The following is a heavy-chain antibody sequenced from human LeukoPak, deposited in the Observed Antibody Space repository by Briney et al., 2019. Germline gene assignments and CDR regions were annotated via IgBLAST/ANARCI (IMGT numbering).Heavy chain of an antibody. D-gene: IGHD3-16*01. CDR2: ISGSGGST. Sequence: PGGSLRLSCAASGFTFSSYAMSWVRQAPGKGLEWVSAISGSGGSTYYADSVKGRFTISRDNSKNTLYLQMNSLRAEDTAVYYCAKDPTLGMLTFGGGDWGQGTLVTVSS. CDR1: GFTFSSYA. V-gene: IGHV3-23*01. J-gene: IGHJ4*02. CDR3: AKDPTLGMLTFGGGD.